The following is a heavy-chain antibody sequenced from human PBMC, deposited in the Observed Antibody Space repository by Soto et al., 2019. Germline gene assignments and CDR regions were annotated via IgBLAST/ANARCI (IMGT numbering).Heavy chain of an antibody. Sequence: SETLSLACAVSGGSVSSGRYYWSWIRQPPGKGLEWIGYIYYSGSTNYNPSLKSRVTISVDTSKNQFSLKLSSVTAADTAVYYCASGYCSSTSGLTPSYYYYYGMDFLGQGTTVT. D-gene: IGHD2-2*01. CDR2: IYYSGST. J-gene: IGHJ6*02. CDR1: GGSVSSGRYY. V-gene: IGHV4-61*01. CDR3: ASGYCSSTSGLTPSYYYYYGMDF.